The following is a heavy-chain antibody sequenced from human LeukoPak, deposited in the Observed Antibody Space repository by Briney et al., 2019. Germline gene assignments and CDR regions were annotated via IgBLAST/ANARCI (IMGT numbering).Heavy chain of an antibody. Sequence: RGSLRLSCAASGFTFSSYWMSWVRQAPGKGLEWVANIKQDGSEKYYVDSVKGRFTISRDNAKNSLYLQMNSLRAEDTAVYYCARVGYDFWSGYYNPTRFDYWGQGTLVTVSS. J-gene: IGHJ4*02. D-gene: IGHD3-3*01. CDR1: GFTFSSYW. V-gene: IGHV3-7*01. CDR2: IKQDGSEK. CDR3: ARVGYDFWSGYYNPTRFDY.